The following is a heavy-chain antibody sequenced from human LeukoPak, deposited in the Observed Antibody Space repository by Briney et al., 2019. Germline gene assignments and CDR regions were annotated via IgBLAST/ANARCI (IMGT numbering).Heavy chain of an antibody. J-gene: IGHJ4*02. D-gene: IGHD6-13*01. V-gene: IGHV4-38-2*01. Sequence: GSLRLSCAASGFTFSDYYMSWIRQPPGKGLEWIGSIYYSGSTYYNPSLKSRVTISVDTSENQFSLKLSSVTAADTAVYYCASGIAATVDYWGQGTLVTVSS. CDR2: IYYSGST. CDR1: GFTFSDYY. CDR3: ASGIAATVDY.